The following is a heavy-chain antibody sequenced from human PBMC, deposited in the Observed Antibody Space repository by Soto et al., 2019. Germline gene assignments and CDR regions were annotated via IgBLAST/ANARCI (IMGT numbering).Heavy chain of an antibody. V-gene: IGHV3-30-3*01. CDR1: GFTFSSYA. CDR2: ISYDGSNK. J-gene: IGHJ4*02. Sequence: QVQLVESGGGVVQPGRSLRLSCAASGFTFSSYAMHWVRQAPGKGLEWVAVISYDGSNKYYADSVKGRFTISRDNSKNTLYLQMNSLRAEDTAVYYCAREHFDWFPGSVGSYWGQGTLVTVSS. CDR3: AREHFDWFPGSVGSY. D-gene: IGHD3-9*01.